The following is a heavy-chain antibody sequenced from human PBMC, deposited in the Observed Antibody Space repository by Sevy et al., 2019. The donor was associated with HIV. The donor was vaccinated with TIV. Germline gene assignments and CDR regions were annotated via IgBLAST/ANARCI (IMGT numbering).Heavy chain of an antibody. J-gene: IGHJ4*02. CDR3: AKDRGIFGLVFYFDY. CDR1: GFISSYYS. CDR2: ISYDGGNK. V-gene: IGHV3-30*18. D-gene: IGHD3-3*01. Sequence: GSLRLSCAASGFISSYYSMHWVRQAPGKGLEWVALISYDGGNKYYADSVKGRFTISRDDSKNTVHLQMNSLGADDTAIYYCAKDRGIFGLVFYFDYWGQGALVTVSS.